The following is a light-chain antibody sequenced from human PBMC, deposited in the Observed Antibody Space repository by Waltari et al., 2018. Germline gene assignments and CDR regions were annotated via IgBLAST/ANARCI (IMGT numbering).Light chain of an antibody. J-gene: IGKJ4*01. Sequence: EIVLTQSPDTLSLSPGERATLSCRASQSVSNYLAWYQQKPGQAPRLLIYDASTTATGNPARFSGSGFGTDFTLTISTLAPEDFAVYYCQQRGKWPLTFGGGTKVEIK. CDR2: DAS. V-gene: IGKV3-11*01. CDR3: QQRGKWPLT. CDR1: QSVSNY.